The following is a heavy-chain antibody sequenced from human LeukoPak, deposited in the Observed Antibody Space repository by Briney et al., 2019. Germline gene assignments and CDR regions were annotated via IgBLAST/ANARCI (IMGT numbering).Heavy chain of an antibody. V-gene: IGHV3-7*03. CDR2: INYNGNVN. Sequence: GGSLRLSCAASGFTFSSYWMNWARQAPGKGLEWVASINYNGNVNYYVDSVKGRFTISRDNAKNSLYLQMSNLRAEDTAVYFCARGGGLDVWGQGATVTVSS. CDR3: ARGGGLDV. D-gene: IGHD3-16*01. CDR1: GFTFSSYW. J-gene: IGHJ6*02.